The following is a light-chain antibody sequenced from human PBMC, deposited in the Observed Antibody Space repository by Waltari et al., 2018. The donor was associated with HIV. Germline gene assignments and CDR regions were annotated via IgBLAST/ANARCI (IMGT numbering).Light chain of an antibody. CDR2: KAS. CDR3: QSADSSGTYLYV. Sequence: SYELTQPPSVSVSPGQTARITCSGDALTNQYASWYQQKPGQAPVLVIYKASERPSGIPGRFSGSSSGTTGTLTISGVQAEDEANCFCQSADSSGTYLYVFGTGTKVTVL. V-gene: IGLV3-25*03. J-gene: IGLJ1*01. CDR1: ALTNQY.